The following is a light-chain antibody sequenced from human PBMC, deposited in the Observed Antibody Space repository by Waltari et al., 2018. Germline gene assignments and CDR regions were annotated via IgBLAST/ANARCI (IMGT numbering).Light chain of an antibody. V-gene: IGKV1-39*01. J-gene: IGKJ3*01. Sequence: DIQMTQSPSSLSASVGDRVTITCRASQSISSYLNWYQQKPGKAPKLLIYAASSLQRGVPSMFSGSGSGTDFTLTISSLQPEDFATYYCQQSYSTPSTFGPGTKVDI. CDR3: QQSYSTPST. CDR2: AAS. CDR1: QSISSY.